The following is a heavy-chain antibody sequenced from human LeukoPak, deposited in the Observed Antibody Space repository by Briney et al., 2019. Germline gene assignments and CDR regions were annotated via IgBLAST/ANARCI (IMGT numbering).Heavy chain of an antibody. CDR2: IIPIFGTA. CDR3: ARXVLGDDSSGYSYXYYXDV. D-gene: IGHD3-22*01. CDR1: GGTFSSYA. Sequence: ASVKVSCKASGGTFSSYAISWVRQAPGQGLEWMGRIIPIFGTANYAQKFQGRVTITTDESTSTAYMELSSLRSEDTAVYYCARXVLGDDSSGYSYXYYXDVXGKGXXVTV. J-gene: IGHJ6*03. V-gene: IGHV1-69*05.